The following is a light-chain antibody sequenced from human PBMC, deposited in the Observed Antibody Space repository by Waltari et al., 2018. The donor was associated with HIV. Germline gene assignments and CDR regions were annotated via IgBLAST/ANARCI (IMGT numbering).Light chain of an antibody. J-gene: IGKJ1*01. CDR2: KAS. CDR3: QQYNSYPWT. V-gene: IGKV1-5*03. CDR1: QSISSW. Sequence: DIQMTQSPSTLSASVGDRVTITCRASQSISSWLAWYQQKPGKAPKFVISKASSLESGVPSRFSGSGSGTEFTLTISSLQPDDFATYYCQQYNSYPWTFGQGTKVEIK.